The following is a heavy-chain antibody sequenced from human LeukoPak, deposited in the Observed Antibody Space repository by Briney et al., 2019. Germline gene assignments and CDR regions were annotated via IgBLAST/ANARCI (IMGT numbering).Heavy chain of an antibody. CDR2: ISYDGSNK. CDR3: AREDTTIDAFDI. V-gene: IGHV3-30-3*01. Sequence: PGRSLRLSCAASGFTFSTYAMHWVRQAPGKGLEWVAVISYDGSNKYYADSVKGRFTISSDNSKNTLYLQMNSLRAEDTAVYYCAREDTTIDAFDIWGQGTMVTVSS. CDR1: GFTFSTYA. J-gene: IGHJ3*02. D-gene: IGHD5-18*01.